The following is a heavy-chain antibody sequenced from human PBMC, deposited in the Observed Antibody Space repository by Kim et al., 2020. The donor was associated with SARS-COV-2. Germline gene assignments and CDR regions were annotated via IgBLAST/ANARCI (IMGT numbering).Heavy chain of an antibody. Sequence: GGSLRLSCAASGFTFSDYYMSWIRQAPGKGLEWVSYISSSGSTIYYADSVKGRFTISRDNAKNSLYLQMNSLRAEDTAVYYCARGLADSSGYYPKGIYYYYYGMDVWGQGTTVTVSS. V-gene: IGHV3-11*04. CDR3: ARGLADSSGYYPKGIYYYYYGMDV. CDR2: ISSSGSTI. CDR1: GFTFSDYY. J-gene: IGHJ6*02. D-gene: IGHD3-22*01.